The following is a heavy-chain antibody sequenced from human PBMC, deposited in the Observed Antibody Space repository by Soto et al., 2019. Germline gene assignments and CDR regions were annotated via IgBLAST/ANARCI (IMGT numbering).Heavy chain of an antibody. V-gene: IGHV3-23*01. CDR2: ISGSGGRT. Sequence: GGSLRLSCAASGFTFSTYGMSWVRQAPGKGLEWVSAISGSGGRTYYADSVKGRFTISRDNSKNTLYLQMNSLRADDTAVYYCAKHSDLWGSSGYFDYWGQGTLVTVSS. CDR3: AKHSDLWGSSGYFDY. CDR1: GFTFSTYG. J-gene: IGHJ4*02. D-gene: IGHD3-16*01.